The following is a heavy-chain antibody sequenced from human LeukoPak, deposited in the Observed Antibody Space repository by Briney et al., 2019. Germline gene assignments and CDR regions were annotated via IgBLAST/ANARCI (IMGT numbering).Heavy chain of an antibody. V-gene: IGHV4-61*02. Sequence: SETLSLTCTVSGGSISSGSYYWSWIRQPAGKGLEWIGRIYTSGSTNYNPSLKSRVTISVDTSKNQFSLKLSSVTAADTAVYYCARDPGRSTPYYDFWSGYYDAFDIWGQGTMVTVSS. J-gene: IGHJ3*02. CDR2: IYTSGST. CDR1: GGSISSGSYY. CDR3: ARDPGRSTPYYDFWSGYYDAFDI. D-gene: IGHD3-3*01.